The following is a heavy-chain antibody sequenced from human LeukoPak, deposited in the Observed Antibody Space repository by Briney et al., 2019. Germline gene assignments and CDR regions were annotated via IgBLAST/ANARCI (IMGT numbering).Heavy chain of an antibody. CDR1: GYTFTSYD. CDR3: ARGLWYHYGMDV. J-gene: IGHJ6*02. D-gene: IGHD5-18*01. V-gene: IGHV1-8*01. CDR2: MNPNSGNT. Sequence: ASVKVSCKASGYTFTSYDINWVRQATGQGLEWMGWMNPNSGNTGYAQKFQGRVTMTRNTSISTAYMELSSLRSEDTAVYYCARGLWYHYGMDVWDQGTTVTVSS.